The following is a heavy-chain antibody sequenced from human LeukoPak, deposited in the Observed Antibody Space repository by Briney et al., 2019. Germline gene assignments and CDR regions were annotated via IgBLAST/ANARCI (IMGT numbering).Heavy chain of an antibody. CDR3: AKDQHYVRAS. D-gene: IGHD3-10*02. Sequence: GGSLRLSCVASGFTFSASTMHWVRQAPGKGLEWVSVLSYDGFTQYYADSVKGRFTISRDNSKNTLYLQMNSLRAEDTAVYYCAKDQHYVRASWGQGTLVTVSS. V-gene: IGHV3-30*04. CDR2: LSYDGFTQ. CDR1: GFTFSAST. J-gene: IGHJ5*02.